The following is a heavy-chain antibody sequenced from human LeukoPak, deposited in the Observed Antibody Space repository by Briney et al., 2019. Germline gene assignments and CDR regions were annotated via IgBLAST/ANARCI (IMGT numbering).Heavy chain of an antibody. J-gene: IGHJ3*02. CDR2: ISWNSGSI. D-gene: IGHD6-13*01. CDR1: GFTFDDYA. Sequence: GGSLRLSCAASGFTFDDYAMHWVRQAPGKGLEWVSGISWNSGSIGYADSVKGRFTISRDNAKNSLYLQMNSLRAEDTALYYCAKDLPGYPYAFDIWGQGTMVTVS. V-gene: IGHV3-9*01. CDR3: AKDLPGYPYAFDI.